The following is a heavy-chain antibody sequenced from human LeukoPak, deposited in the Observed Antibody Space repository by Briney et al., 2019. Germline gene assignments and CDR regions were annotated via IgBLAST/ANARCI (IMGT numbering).Heavy chain of an antibody. CDR3: ARDACSEPGYCSGGSH. V-gene: IGHV3-21*01. CDR2: ISSSSSYI. J-gene: IGHJ3*01. D-gene: IGHD2-15*01. Sequence: PGGSLRLSCAASGFTFSSYSMNWVRQAPGKGLEWVSSISSSSSYIYYADSVKGRFTISRDNAKNSLYLQMNSLRAEDTAVYYCARDACSEPGYCSGGSHWGQGTMVTVSS. CDR1: GFTFSSYS.